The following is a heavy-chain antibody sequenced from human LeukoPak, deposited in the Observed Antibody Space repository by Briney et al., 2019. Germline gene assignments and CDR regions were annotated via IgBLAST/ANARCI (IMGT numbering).Heavy chain of an antibody. CDR3: AKVWSGGWYDN. Sequence: GGSLRLSCAASGFTFSSYWMHWVRQAPGKGLVWVSRINSDGSSTSYADSVKGRFTISRDNSKNTLYLQMNSLRAEDTAVYYCAKVWSGGWYDNWGQGTLVTVSS. J-gene: IGHJ4*02. CDR1: GFTFSSYW. D-gene: IGHD6-19*01. CDR2: INSDGSST. V-gene: IGHV3-74*01.